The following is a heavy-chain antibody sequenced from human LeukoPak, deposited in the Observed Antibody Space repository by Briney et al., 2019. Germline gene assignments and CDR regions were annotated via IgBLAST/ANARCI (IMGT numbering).Heavy chain of an antibody. Sequence: GGSLRLSCAASGFTFSEFWMSWVRQAPGKGLEWLANIKEDGSKKYYADSVKGRFTISRDNAKNSLYLQMNSLRAEDMALYYCAKAGLTTVTTYFDYWGQGTLVTVSS. V-gene: IGHV3-7*03. D-gene: IGHD4-17*01. CDR2: IKEDGSKK. CDR1: GFTFSEFW. CDR3: AKAGLTTVTTYFDY. J-gene: IGHJ4*02.